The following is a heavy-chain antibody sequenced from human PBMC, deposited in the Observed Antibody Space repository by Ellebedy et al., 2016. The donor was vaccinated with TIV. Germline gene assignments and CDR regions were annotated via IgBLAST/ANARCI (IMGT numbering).Heavy chain of an antibody. CDR3: ARVNGDCSGGSCYYYYGMDV. D-gene: IGHD2-15*01. CDR2: IYHSGST. CDR1: GGSISSGGYS. Sequence: SETLSLXXAVSGGSISSGGYSWSWIRQPPGKGLEWIGYIYHSGSTYYNPSLKSRVTISVDTSKNQFSLKLSSVTAADTAVYYCARVNGDCSGGSCYYYYGMDVWGQGTTVTVSS. J-gene: IGHJ6*02. V-gene: IGHV4-30-2*01.